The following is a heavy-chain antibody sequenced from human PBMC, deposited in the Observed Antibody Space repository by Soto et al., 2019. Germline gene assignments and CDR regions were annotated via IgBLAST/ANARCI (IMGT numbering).Heavy chain of an antibody. Sequence: XSVKVSCTASGYPFTRYDSNWVRQAPGQGLEWMGWMNPNSGNTHYAQKFQGRVTMTRNTSISTGYMELSNLRSEDTAVYYCARYSGGYYYGMDDWGQGTTVTVSS. CDR2: MNPNSGNT. D-gene: IGHD1-26*01. CDR1: GYPFTRYD. CDR3: ARYSGGYYYGMDD. V-gene: IGHV1-8*01. J-gene: IGHJ6*02.